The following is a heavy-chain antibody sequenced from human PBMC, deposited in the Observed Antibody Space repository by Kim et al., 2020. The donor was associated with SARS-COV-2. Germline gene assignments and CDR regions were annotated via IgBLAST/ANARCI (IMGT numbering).Heavy chain of an antibody. J-gene: IGHJ5*02. D-gene: IGHD6-13*01. CDR3: ARGRGIAAWWFDP. V-gene: IGHV4-34*01. Sequence: NPSLKSRVTISVDTSKNQFSLKLSSVTAADTAVYYCARGRGIAAWWFDPWGQGTLVTVSS.